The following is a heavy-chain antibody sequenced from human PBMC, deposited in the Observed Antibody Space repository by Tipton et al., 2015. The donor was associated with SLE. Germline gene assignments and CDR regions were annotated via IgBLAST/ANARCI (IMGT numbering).Heavy chain of an antibody. CDR1: GGSFSGYY. Sequence: TLSLTCAVYGGSFSGYYWSWIRQPPGKGLEWIGESHQSGTINYHPSFKSRVTISVDTSKNQFSLRLSSVTAADTAVYYCARPGEAYSWDAFDIWGQGTMVTVSS. J-gene: IGHJ3*02. CDR3: ARPGEAYSWDAFDI. D-gene: IGHD2-21*01. CDR2: SHQSGTI. V-gene: IGHV4-34*01.